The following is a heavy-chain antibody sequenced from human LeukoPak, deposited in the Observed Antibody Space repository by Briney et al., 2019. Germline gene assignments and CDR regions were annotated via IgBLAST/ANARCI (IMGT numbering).Heavy chain of an antibody. Sequence: GGSLRLSCAASGFIFSSYSLNWVRQAPGKGLEWVSFISTSSNYIYYADSVKGRFTISRDNAKKSLYLEMNNLRAEDTAVYYCATDGAGFDTWGQGVLVTVSS. CDR1: GFIFSSYS. V-gene: IGHV3-21*04. J-gene: IGHJ5*02. CDR2: ISTSSNYI. CDR3: ATDGAGFDT.